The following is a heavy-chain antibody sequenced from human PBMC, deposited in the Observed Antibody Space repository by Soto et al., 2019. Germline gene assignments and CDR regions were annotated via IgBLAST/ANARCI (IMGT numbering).Heavy chain of an antibody. J-gene: IGHJ4*02. CDR3: ARAYCSSTSCLYFGY. D-gene: IGHD2-2*01. CDR2: IYSGGTT. Sequence: EVQLVESGGGLVQPGGSLRLSCAASGFTVSSNYMSWVRQAPGKGLEWVSVIYSGGTTDYADSVKGSFTISRDNSKNTLYLKMNSLRAEDTAVYLCARAYCSSTSCLYFGYWGQGTLVNGSS. CDR1: GFTVSSNY. V-gene: IGHV3-66*01.